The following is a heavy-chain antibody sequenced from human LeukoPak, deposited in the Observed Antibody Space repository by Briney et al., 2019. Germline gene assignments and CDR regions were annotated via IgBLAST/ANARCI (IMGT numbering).Heavy chain of an antibody. CDR3: AKVQSDIVGAMFFAFDV. CDR2: IIGSGSEM. V-gene: IGHV3-21*06. Sequence: GGSLRLSCGVSGFTFNSYSMNWVRQAPGEGLEWVASIIGSGSEMFYADSLKGRFTISRDNSENSLYLQMNSLRVEDTAVYYCAKVQSDIVGAMFFAFDVWGQGTTVSVSS. D-gene: IGHD1-26*01. CDR1: GFTFNSYS. J-gene: IGHJ3*01.